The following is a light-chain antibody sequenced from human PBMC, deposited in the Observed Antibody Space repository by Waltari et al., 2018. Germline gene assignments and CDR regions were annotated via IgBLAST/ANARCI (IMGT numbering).Light chain of an antibody. V-gene: IGLV4-69*01. J-gene: IGLJ3*02. CDR3: QTWGTGIRV. Sequence: LVLIQSPSASASLGAPVKLTCTLTSGLSSYATAWHQQQPEKGPRYLMKLNSDGSHSKGDGIPDRFSGSSSGAERYLTISSLQSEDEADYYCQTWGTGIRVFGGGTKLTVL. CDR2: LNSDGSH. CDR1: SGLSSYA.